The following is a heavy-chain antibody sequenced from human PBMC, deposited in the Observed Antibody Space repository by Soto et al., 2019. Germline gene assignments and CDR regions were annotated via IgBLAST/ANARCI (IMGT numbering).Heavy chain of an antibody. CDR1: GYTFTSYD. CDR2: VNPNSGNT. D-gene: IGHD3-10*01. Sequence: ASVKVSCKASGYTFTSYDINWVRQATGQGLEWMGWVNPNSGNTGYAQKFQGRVTMTRNTSISTAYMELSSLRSEDTAVYYCARAKSSEDAFDIRGQGTMVTVSS. V-gene: IGHV1-8*01. CDR3: ARAKSSEDAFDI. J-gene: IGHJ3*02.